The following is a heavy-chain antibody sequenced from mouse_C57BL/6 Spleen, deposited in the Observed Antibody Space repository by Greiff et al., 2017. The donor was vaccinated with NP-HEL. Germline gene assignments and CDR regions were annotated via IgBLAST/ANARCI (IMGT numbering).Heavy chain of an antibody. J-gene: IGHJ3*01. CDR1: GYSITSGYY. CDR3: AIFAY. Sequence: ESGPGLVKPSQSLSLTCSVTGYSITSGYYWNRIRQFPGNKLEWMGYISYDGSNNYNPSLKNRISITRDTSKNQFFLKLNSVTTEDTATYYCAIFAYWGQGTLVTVSA. V-gene: IGHV3-6*01. CDR2: ISYDGSN.